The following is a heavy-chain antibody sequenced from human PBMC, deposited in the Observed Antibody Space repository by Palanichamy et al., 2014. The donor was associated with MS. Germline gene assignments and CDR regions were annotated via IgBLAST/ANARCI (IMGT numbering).Heavy chain of an antibody. Sequence: QVQLVESGGGVVQPGRSLRLSCAASGFTFSSYGVHWVRQAPGKGLEWVAVISYDGSNKYYADSVKGRFTISRDNSKNTLYLQMNSLRAEDTAVYYCAKDPTPRTTVTTHFLYWGQGTLVTVSS. CDR1: GFTFSSYG. D-gene: IGHD4-17*01. V-gene: IGHV3-30*18. CDR3: AKDPTPRTTVTTHFLY. CDR2: ISYDGSNK. J-gene: IGHJ4*02.